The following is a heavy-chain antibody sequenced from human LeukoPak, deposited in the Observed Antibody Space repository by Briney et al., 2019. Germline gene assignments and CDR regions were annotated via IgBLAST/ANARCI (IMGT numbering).Heavy chain of an antibody. J-gene: IGHJ4*02. CDR2: IKEDGSEK. Sequence: GGSLRFSCAASGFTFSNYWMSWIRQAPGKGLEWLGHIKEDGSEKNCVDSVKGRFTISRDNAKNSLYLQMNSLRVEDTAVYYCARVRVGGGDPEIGSYWGQGTLVTVSS. D-gene: IGHD2-21*02. V-gene: IGHV3-7*03. CDR1: GFTFSNYW. CDR3: ARVRVGGGDPEIGSY.